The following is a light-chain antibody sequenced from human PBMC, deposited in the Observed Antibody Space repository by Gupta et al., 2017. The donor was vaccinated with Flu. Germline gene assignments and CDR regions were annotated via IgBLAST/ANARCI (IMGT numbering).Light chain of an antibody. CDR1: SSDVGGYNY. CDR2: DVS. V-gene: IGLV2-11*01. CDR3: CSFAGGFYF. J-gene: IGLJ1*01. Sequence: GTSSDVGGYNYVSWYQQHPGKAPKLMIYDVSRRPSGVPDRFSGSKSGNTASLTISGLQAEDEADYYCCSFAGGFYFFGTVTKVTVL.